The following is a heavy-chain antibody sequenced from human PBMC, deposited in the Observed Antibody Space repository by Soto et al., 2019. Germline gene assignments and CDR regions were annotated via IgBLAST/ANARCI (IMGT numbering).Heavy chain of an antibody. CDR2: ISYDGSKK. CDR3: SISNFVLSYGMDL. J-gene: IGHJ6*02. V-gene: IGHV3-30*03. CDR1: GFTFSSYG. Sequence: QVQLVESGGGVVQPGRSLRLSCAASGFTFSSYGMHWVRQAPGKGLEWVAVISYDGSKKYYADSVKGRCTISRDNPKNPLYLLIISLNAQHTAVYHCSISNFVLSYGMDLWGQGAPVTLSS. D-gene: IGHD3-9*01.